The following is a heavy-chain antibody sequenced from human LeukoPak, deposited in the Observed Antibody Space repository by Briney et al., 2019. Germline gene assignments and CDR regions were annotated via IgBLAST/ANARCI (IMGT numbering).Heavy chain of an antibody. J-gene: IGHJ6*02. CDR1: GFTFSSYA. CDR3: AKVGGDSMRNGVDV. V-gene: IGHV3-23*01. CDR2: ISGGGGSI. D-gene: IGHD3-16*01. Sequence: EGSLRLSCAASGFTFSSYAMSWVRQAPGKGLEWVSGISGGGGSIYYAGSVKGRFTISRDNSKNTLYLQMNSLRVEDTATYYCAKVGGDSMRNGVDVWGQGTTVTVSS.